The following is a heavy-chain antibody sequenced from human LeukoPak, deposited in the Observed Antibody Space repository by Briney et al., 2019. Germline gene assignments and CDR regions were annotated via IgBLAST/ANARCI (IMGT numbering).Heavy chain of an antibody. CDR1: GGSISSGDYY. CDR3: ARDFRGYSGYDYDHGMDV. CDR2: IYYSGST. Sequence: SETLSLTCTVSGGSISSGDYYWSWIRQPPGRGLEWIGYIYYSGSTYYNPSLKSRVTISVDTSKNQFSLKLSSVTAADTAVYYCARDFRGYSGYDYDHGMDVWGQGTTVTVSS. V-gene: IGHV4-30-4*01. J-gene: IGHJ6*02. D-gene: IGHD5-12*01.